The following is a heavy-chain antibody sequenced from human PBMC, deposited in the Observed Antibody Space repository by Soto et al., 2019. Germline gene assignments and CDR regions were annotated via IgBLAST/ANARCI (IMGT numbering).Heavy chain of an antibody. CDR3: AGRCDGTTCLGHLDY. CDR2: IIPIFGTA. D-gene: IGHD2-2*01. Sequence: QVQLVQSGAEVKKPGSSVKVSCRASGGTFNNYVINWVRQAPGQGLEWMAGIIPIFGTANYAQQFQGRVTITADKSTSTAYMELNSLRSEDTAVYYCAGRCDGTTCLGHLDYWGQGTLVTVSS. CDR1: GGTFNNYV. V-gene: IGHV1-69*06. J-gene: IGHJ4*02.